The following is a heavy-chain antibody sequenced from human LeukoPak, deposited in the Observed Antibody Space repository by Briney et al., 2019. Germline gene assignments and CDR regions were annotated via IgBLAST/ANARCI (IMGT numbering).Heavy chain of an antibody. CDR3: ARDFRVEERTSYYYYGMDV. D-gene: IGHD2-2*01. Sequence: ASVKVSCKASGYTFTSYGISWVRQAPGQGLEWMGWISAYNGNTNYAQKLQGRVTMTRDTSISTAYMELSRLRSDDTAVYYCARDFRVEERTSYYYYGMDVWGQGTTVTVSS. CDR2: ISAYNGNT. V-gene: IGHV1-18*01. CDR1: GYTFTSYG. J-gene: IGHJ6*02.